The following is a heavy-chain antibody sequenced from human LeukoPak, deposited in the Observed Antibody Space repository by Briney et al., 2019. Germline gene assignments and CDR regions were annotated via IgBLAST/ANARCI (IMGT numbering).Heavy chain of an antibody. CDR1: GGSFSGYY. Sequence: SETLSLTCAVYGGSFSGYYWSWIRQPPGKGLEWIGEINHSGSTNYNPSLKSRVTISVDTSKNQFSLKLGSVTAADTAVYYCARQYCSSTSCYFDYWGQGTLVTVSS. V-gene: IGHV4-34*01. D-gene: IGHD2-2*01. CDR2: INHSGST. CDR3: ARQYCSSTSCYFDY. J-gene: IGHJ4*02.